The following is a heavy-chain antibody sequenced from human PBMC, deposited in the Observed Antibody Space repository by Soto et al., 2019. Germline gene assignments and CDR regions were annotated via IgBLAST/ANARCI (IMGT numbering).Heavy chain of an antibody. D-gene: IGHD6-13*01. CDR2: INPNSGGT. V-gene: IGHV1-2*04. CDR3: ARVVAGAAAGGYYFGY. Sequence: QVQLVQSGAEVKKPGASVKVSCKASGYTFTGYYMHWVRQAPGQGLEWMGWINPNSGGTNYAQKVQGWVTMTRDPSISTAYMELGRLRSDVTAVYYCARVVAGAAAGGYYFGYWGEGTLVTVYS. CDR1: GYTFTGYY. J-gene: IGHJ4*02.